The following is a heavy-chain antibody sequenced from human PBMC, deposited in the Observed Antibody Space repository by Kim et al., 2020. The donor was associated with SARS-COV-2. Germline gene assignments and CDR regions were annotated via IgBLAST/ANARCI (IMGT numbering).Heavy chain of an antibody. CDR1: DASISNHY. V-gene: IGHV4-4*07. CDR2: VSDAGNA. CDR3: ARGPSYRSYHNFDY. D-gene: IGHD2-2*01. J-gene: IGHJ4*02. Sequence: SETLSLTCTVSDASISNHYWSWIRQPAGKGLEWIGRVSDAGNADYNPSLTSRVSLSVDTSKNQFSLRLTSVTAADTALYYCARGPSYRSYHNFDYWGQGTLVTVSS.